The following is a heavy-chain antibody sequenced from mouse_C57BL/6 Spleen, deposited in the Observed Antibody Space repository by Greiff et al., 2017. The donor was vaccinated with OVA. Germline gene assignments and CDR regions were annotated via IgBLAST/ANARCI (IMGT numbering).Heavy chain of an antibody. CDR1: GYTFTSYW. D-gene: IGHD2-1*01. J-gene: IGHJ1*03. CDR3: ARGGNYGWYFDV. Sequence: QVQLQQPGAELVRPGSSVKLSCKASGYTFTSYWMQWVKQRPIQGLEWIGNIDPSDSETHYNQKFKDKATLTVDKSSSTAYMQLSSLTAEDSAVYYGARGGNYGWYFDVWGTGTTVTVSS. CDR2: IDPSDSET. V-gene: IGHV1-52*01.